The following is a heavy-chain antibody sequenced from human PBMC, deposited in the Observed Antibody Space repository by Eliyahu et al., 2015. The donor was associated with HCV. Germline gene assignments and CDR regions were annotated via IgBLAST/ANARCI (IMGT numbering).Heavy chain of an antibody. V-gene: IGHV1-8*01. D-gene: IGHD2/OR15-2a*01. Sequence: QVVLVQSGAEVKKPGASVKVSCKASGYTFTSYDINWVRQATGQGLEWVGWMNANNGNTGSAQKFQGRVTMTWDTSMSTVYMELSSLSSEDTAMYYCVRGPDDYSTTFLYWGQGTLVTVSS. CDR2: MNANNGNT. CDR1: GYTFTSYD. J-gene: IGHJ4*02. CDR3: VRGPDDYSTTFLY.